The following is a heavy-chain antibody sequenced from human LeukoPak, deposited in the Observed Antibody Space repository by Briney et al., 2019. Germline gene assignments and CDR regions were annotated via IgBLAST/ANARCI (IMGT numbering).Heavy chain of an antibody. J-gene: IGHJ4*02. CDR2: ISYDGSNK. D-gene: IGHD6-6*01. CDR3: ARDGGQLVPLDYFDY. CDR1: GFTFSSYG. V-gene: IGHV3-30*03. Sequence: GGSLRLSCAASGFTFSSYGMHWVRQAPDKGLEWMAVISYDGSNKYYADSVKGRFTISRDNSKNTLYLQMNSLRAEDTAVYYCARDGGQLVPLDYFDYWGQGTLVTVSS.